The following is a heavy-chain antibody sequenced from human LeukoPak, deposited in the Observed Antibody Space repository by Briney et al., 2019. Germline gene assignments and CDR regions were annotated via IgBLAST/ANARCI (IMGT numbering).Heavy chain of an antibody. CDR3: ARGLGGASYYMDV. CDR1: GGSISSFY. CDR2: VDTSGST. D-gene: IGHD3-16*01. Sequence: PSETLSLTCTVSGGSISSFYWSWVRQSAGKGLEWIGRVDTSGSTHYNPSLGSRVTMSLDTSNNQFSLKLSSVTVADTAVYYCARGLGGASYYMDVWGKGTTVTVSS. J-gene: IGHJ6*03. V-gene: IGHV4-4*07.